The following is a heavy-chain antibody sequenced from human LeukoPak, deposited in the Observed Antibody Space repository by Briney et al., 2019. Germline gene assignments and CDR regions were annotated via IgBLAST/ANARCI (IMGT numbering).Heavy chain of an antibody. CDR3: ARDSSGSGLLDY. J-gene: IGHJ4*02. CDR2: IYSGGST. CDR1: GFTFSDYY. V-gene: IGHV3-66*01. Sequence: GGSLRLSCAASGFTFSDYYMSWIRQAPGKGLEWVSVIYSGGSTYYADSVKGRFTIPRDNSKNTLYLQMNSLRAEDTAVYYCARDSSGSGLLDYWGQGTLVTVSS. D-gene: IGHD6-19*01.